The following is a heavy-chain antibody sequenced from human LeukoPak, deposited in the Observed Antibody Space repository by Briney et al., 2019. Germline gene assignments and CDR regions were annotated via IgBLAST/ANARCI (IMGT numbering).Heavy chain of an antibody. J-gene: IGHJ4*02. V-gene: IGHV3-23*01. D-gene: IGHD3-10*01. Sequence: PGGCLRLSCAASGFTFASYAMSWVRQVPGKGLEWVSAISGSGSDTYYADSVKGRFTNSRDNSKSTLYLQMNSLRAEDTAVYYCAKDLGGEGGSGFPGYWGRGTLVTVSS. CDR2: ISGSGSDT. CDR1: GFTFASYA. CDR3: AKDLGGEGGSGFPGY.